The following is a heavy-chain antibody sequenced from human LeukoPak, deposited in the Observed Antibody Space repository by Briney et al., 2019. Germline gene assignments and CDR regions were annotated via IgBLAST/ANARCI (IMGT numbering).Heavy chain of an antibody. CDR3: ARGDLRHFDY. V-gene: IGHV4-31*03. CDR2: IYYSGST. Sequence: SSETLSLTCTVSGGSISSGGYYWSWIRQHPGKGLEWIGYIYYSGSTYYNPSLKSRVTISVDTSKNQFSLKLSSVTAADTAVYYCARGDLRHFDYWGQGTLVTVSS. CDR1: GGSISSGGYY. J-gene: IGHJ4*02.